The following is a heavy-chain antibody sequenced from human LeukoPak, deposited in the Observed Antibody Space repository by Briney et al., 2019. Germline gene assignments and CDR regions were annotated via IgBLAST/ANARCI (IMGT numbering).Heavy chain of an antibody. D-gene: IGHD6-13*01. CDR1: GGSISSGGYY. J-gene: IGHJ6*02. CDR2: IYYSGST. CDR3: ARHQQFYGMDV. V-gene: IGHV4-61*08. Sequence: SETLSLTCTVSGGSISSGGYYCSWIRQPPGKGLEWIGYIYYSGSTNYNPSLKSRVTISVDTSKNQFSLKLSSVTAADTAVYYCARHQQFYGMDVWGQGTTVTVSS.